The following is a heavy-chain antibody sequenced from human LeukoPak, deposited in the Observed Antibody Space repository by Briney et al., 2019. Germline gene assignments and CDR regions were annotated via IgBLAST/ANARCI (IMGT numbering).Heavy chain of an antibody. V-gene: IGHV3-48*01. J-gene: IGHJ4*02. Sequence: GGSLRLSCAASGFTFSSYSMNWVRQAPGKGLEWVSYISSSSSTIYYADPVRGRFTISRDNAKNSLYLQMNSLRAEDTAVYYCARVISSTSRVVDYWGQGTLVTVSS. D-gene: IGHD2-2*01. CDR3: ARVISSTSRVVDY. CDR1: GFTFSSYS. CDR2: ISSSSSTI.